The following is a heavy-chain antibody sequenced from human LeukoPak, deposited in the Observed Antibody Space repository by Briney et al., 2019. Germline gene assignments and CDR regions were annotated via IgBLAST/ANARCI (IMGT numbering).Heavy chain of an antibody. J-gene: IGHJ4*02. Sequence: GGSLRLSCAASKFTFSDYSMSWVRQAPGKGLEWVSSISSIRNYIYYADSVKGRFTISRDNSKNTLYLQMNSLRAEDTAVYYCAKVGAAGIAVVLVDYWGQGTLVTVSS. CDR1: KFTFSDYS. CDR3: AKVGAAGIAVVLVDY. D-gene: IGHD6-19*01. V-gene: IGHV3-21*04. CDR2: ISSIRNYI.